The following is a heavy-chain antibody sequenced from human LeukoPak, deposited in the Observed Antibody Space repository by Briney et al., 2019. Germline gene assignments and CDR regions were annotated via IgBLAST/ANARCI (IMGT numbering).Heavy chain of an antibody. CDR1: GYTFTGYY. Sequence: ASVKVSCKASGYTFTGYYMHWVRQAPGQGLEWMGWINPNSGGTNYAQKFQGRVTITRDTSISTAYMELSRLRSDDTAVYYCAREDSSGWEDFDYWGQGTLVTVSS. V-gene: IGHV1-2*02. D-gene: IGHD6-19*01. J-gene: IGHJ4*02. CDR3: AREDSSGWEDFDY. CDR2: INPNSGGT.